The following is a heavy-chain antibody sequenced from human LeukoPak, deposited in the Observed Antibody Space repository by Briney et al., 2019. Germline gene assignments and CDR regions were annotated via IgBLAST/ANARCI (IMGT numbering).Heavy chain of an antibody. CDR2: IYHSGST. D-gene: IGHD3-22*01. V-gene: IGHV4-4*02. Sequence: SETLSLTCAVSGGSISSSNWWSWVRQPPGKGLEWIGEIYHSGSTNYNPSLKSRVTISVDKSKNQFSLKLSSVTAADTAVYYCARGLGTLITMIPEAFDIWGQGAMVTVSS. J-gene: IGHJ3*02. CDR1: GGSISSSNW. CDR3: ARGLGTLITMIPEAFDI.